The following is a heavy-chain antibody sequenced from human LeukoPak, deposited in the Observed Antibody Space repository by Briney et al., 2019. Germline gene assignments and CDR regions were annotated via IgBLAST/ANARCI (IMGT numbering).Heavy chain of an antibody. D-gene: IGHD2-2*01. Sequence: PGGSLRLSCAASGFTFSSYGMHWVRQAPGKGLEWVAVISYDGSNTYYADSVKGRFTISRDNSKNTLYLQMNSLRAEDTAVYYCAKERGYCSSTSCADSEYFQHWGQGTLVTVSS. CDR3: AKERGYCSSTSCADSEYFQH. CDR2: ISYDGSNT. J-gene: IGHJ1*01. V-gene: IGHV3-30*18. CDR1: GFTFSSYG.